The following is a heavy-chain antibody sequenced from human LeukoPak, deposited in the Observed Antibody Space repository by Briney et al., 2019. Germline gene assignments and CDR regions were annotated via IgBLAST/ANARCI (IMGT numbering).Heavy chain of an antibody. J-gene: IGHJ4*02. V-gene: IGHV4-4*02. CDR2: ISLTGLT. CDR3: SRENGAFSPFGY. Sequence: ASGTLSLTCGVSGGSISNTNWWSWVRPPPGQGLEWIGEISLTGLTHYNPSLESRVTVSLDKSKNQLSLNLTSVTAADTAVYYCSRENGAFSPFGYWGQGTLVTV. D-gene: IGHD2-8*01. CDR1: GGSISNTNW.